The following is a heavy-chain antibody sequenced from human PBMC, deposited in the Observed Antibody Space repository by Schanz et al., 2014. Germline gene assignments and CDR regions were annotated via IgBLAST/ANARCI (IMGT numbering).Heavy chain of an antibody. D-gene: IGHD5-12*01. CDR3: ARDPNSVNEIDY. CDR2: ILYDGSKT. J-gene: IGHJ4*02. Sequence: QVQLVESGGGVVQPGRSLRLSCAASGFSFSTYAMHWVRQAPGKGLEWVAVILYDGSKTYYADSVKGRFTLSRDNAKNSMYLQMNSLRVEDTAVYYCARDPNSVNEIDYWGQGTLVTVSS. CDR1: GFSFSTYA. V-gene: IGHV3-33*08.